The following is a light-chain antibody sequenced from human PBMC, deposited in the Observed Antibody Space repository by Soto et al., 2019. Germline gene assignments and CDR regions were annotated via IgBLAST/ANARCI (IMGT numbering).Light chain of an antibody. CDR1: QGINNY. Sequence: IHLTQSPSFLSSSLGDRVTITCRASQGINNYLAWYQQKPGKAPNLLSYATSTLQSGVPSRFSGSGSGTEFTLTISSLQNEDCAAYYCQQVNSYTLTFGGGTKVDIK. CDR2: ATS. V-gene: IGKV1-9*01. CDR3: QQVNSYTLT. J-gene: IGKJ4*01.